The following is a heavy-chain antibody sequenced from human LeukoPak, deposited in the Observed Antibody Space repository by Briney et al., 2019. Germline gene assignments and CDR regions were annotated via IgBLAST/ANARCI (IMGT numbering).Heavy chain of an antibody. CDR1: GYTLTELS. CDR3: ALLGESREWFDP. J-gene: IGHJ5*02. CDR2: FDPEDGET. D-gene: IGHD3-10*01. V-gene: IGHV1-24*01. Sequence: ASVTVSCTVSGYTLTELSMHWVRQAPGKGLEWMGGFDPEDGETIYAQKFQGRVTMTEDTSTDTAYMELSSLGSEDTAVYYCALLGESREWFDPWGQGTLVTVSS.